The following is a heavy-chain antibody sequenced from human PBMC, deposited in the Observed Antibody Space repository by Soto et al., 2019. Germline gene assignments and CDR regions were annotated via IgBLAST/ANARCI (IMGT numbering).Heavy chain of an antibody. V-gene: IGHV1-69*01. CDR1: GGTFSTFG. CDR3: ARTAPMDAGDKYYYDF. CDR2: IIPFFGTA. Sequence: QVQLVQSGAEVKKTGSSVKVSCKTSGGTFSTFGISWVRQAPGQGLEWMGGIIPFFGTAEYSQKFEDRITSTADESTNPVFMDLRSLTSEDTAIYYCARTAPMDAGDKYYYDFWGQRALVTVSS. D-gene: IGHD3-16*01. J-gene: IGHJ4*02.